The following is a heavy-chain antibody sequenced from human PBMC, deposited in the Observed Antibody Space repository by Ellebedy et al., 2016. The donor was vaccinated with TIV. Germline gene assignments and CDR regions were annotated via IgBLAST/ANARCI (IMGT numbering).Heavy chain of an antibody. CDR1: GGSISITSYY. CDR3: ARRSSYLSALDF. CDR2: IYYNGST. J-gene: IGHJ4*02. V-gene: IGHV4-39*01. Sequence: MPSETLSLTCTVSGGSISITSYYRGWFRQPPGTGLEWIGSIYYNGSTYYNPSLKNRVTISKDTSKNQFSLKLTSVTAADTAVYYCARRSSYLSALDFWGQGTLATVSS. D-gene: IGHD6-19*01.